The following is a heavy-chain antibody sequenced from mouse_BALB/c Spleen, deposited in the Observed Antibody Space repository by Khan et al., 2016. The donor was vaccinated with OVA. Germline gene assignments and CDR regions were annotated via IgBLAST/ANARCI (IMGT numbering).Heavy chain of an antibody. V-gene: IGHV1-52*01. Sequence: QVQLQQPGAELVRPGASVKLSCEASGYTFTSYWMNWVKQSPEQGLEWIGRIDPYDSETHYNQNFEDKAILTVEKPSSTAYMQLSSLTSEDSAVYYCARNPFAYWGQGTLVTVSA. CDR2: IDPYDSET. CDR3: ARNPFAY. J-gene: IGHJ3*01. CDR1: GYTFTSYW.